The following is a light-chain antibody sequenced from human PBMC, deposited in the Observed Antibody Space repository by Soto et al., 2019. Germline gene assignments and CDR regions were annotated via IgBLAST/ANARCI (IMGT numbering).Light chain of an antibody. J-gene: IGKJ1*01. CDR2: YAS. CDR1: HTISTW. V-gene: IGKV1-5*01. CDR3: QQYTNTNNPWM. Sequence: GDKVTIPCRASHTISTWLAWYQQKPGKAPKLLVYYASSLQSGVASRFSGSGSGTEFTLIISGLQPDDSATYSCQQYTNTNNPWMLGQGTKVDIK.